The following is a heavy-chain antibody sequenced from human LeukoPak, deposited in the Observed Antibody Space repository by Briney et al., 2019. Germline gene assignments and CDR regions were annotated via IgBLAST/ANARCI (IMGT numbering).Heavy chain of an antibody. CDR2: ISGSGGST. J-gene: IGHJ4*02. CDR1: GFTFSSYA. D-gene: IGHD3-9*01. CDR3: AKRGVRYFDWPPAFDY. V-gene: IGHV3-23*01. Sequence: GGSLRLSCAASGFTFSSYAMSWVRQAPGKGLEWVSAISGSGGSTYYADSVKGRFTISRDNSKNTLYLQMNSLRAEDTAVYYCAKRGVRYFDWPPAFDYWGQGTLVTVSS.